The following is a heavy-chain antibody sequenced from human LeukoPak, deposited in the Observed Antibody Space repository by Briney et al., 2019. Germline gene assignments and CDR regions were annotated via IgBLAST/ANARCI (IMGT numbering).Heavy chain of an antibody. CDR3: ARDRSGSGSYYTRYYGMDV. CDR2: IYYSGST. D-gene: IGHD3-10*01. J-gene: IGHJ6*02. Sequence: SSETLSLTCTVAGGSISSYYWSWIRQPPGKGLEWIGYIYYSGSTNYNPSLKSRVTISVDTSKNQSSLKLSSVTAADTAVYYCARDRSGSGSYYTRYYGMDVWGQGTTVTVSS. CDR1: GGSISSYY. V-gene: IGHV4-59*01.